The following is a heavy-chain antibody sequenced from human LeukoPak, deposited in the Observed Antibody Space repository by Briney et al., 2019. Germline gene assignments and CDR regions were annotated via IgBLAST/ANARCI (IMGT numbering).Heavy chain of an antibody. V-gene: IGHV5-51*01. J-gene: IGHJ4*02. CDR1: GYTFTSYW. CDR2: IFPRDSDI. D-gene: IGHD4-23*01. CDR3: ERRTFGGNSPFDS. Sequence: GESLKISCKGSGYTFTSYWIAWVRQMPGKGLEYMGIIFPRDSDIRYSPSFQGQVTISADKSVSTAYMQWSGLKASDTAMYYCERRTFGGNSPFDSWGQGTLVTVSS.